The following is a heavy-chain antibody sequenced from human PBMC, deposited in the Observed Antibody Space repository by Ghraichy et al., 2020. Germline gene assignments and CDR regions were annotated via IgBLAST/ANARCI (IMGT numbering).Heavy chain of an antibody. CDR3: ARVSGGARTFYYGSGTYGMDV. V-gene: IGHV4-34*01. CDR1: GGSFSGFS. CDR2: INHSGST. D-gene: IGHD3-10*01. Sequence: SQTLSLTCAVYGGSFSGFSWSWIRQSPGKGLQWVGEINHSGSTDYNPSLKSRVTISVDTSKNQFSLRLNSVTAADTAVYYCARVSGGARTFYYGSGTYGMDVWGQGTAVTVSS. J-gene: IGHJ6*02.